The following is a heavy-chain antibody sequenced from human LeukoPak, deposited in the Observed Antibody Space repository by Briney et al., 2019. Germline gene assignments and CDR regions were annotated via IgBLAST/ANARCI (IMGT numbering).Heavy chain of an antibody. Sequence: SETLSLTCTVSGGSISTSNYYWGWIRQPPGKGLEWIGYIYYSGSTNYNPSLKSRVTISVDTSKNQFSLKLSSVTAADTAVYYCARGYGGTYDYWGQGTLVTVSS. CDR2: IYYSGST. CDR3: ARGYGGTYDY. D-gene: IGHD4-23*01. CDR1: GGSISTSNYY. J-gene: IGHJ4*02. V-gene: IGHV4-61*05.